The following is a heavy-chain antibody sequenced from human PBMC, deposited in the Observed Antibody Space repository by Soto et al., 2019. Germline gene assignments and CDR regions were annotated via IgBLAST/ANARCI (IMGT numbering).Heavy chain of an antibody. CDR1: GLTFDDYG. CDR3: ARQYYDSSGYYLLGPYDY. Sequence: PGGSLRLSCAASGLTFDDYGMSWVRQAPGKGLEWVSGINWNGGSTGYADSVKGRFTISRDNAKNSLYLQMNSLRAEDTALYYCARQYYDSSGYYLLGPYDYWGQGTLVTVSS. D-gene: IGHD3-22*01. CDR2: INWNGGST. V-gene: IGHV3-20*04. J-gene: IGHJ4*02.